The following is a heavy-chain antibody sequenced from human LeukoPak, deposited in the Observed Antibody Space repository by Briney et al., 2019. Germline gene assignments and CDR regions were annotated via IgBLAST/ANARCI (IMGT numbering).Heavy chain of an antibody. CDR3: ARGLGGY. J-gene: IGHJ4*02. D-gene: IGHD3-16*01. V-gene: IGHV4-34*01. Sequence: SETLSLTCAVYGGSFSGYYWSWIRQPPGKGLEWIGEINHSGSTNYNPSLKSRVTISVDTSKNQFSLELSSVTAADTAVYYCARGLGGYWGQGTLVTVSS. CDR2: INHSGST. CDR1: GGSFSGYY.